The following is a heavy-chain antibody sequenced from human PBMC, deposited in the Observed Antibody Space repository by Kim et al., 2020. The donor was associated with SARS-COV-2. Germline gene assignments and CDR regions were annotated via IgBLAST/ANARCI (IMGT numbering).Heavy chain of an antibody. D-gene: IGHD3-3*01. CDR3: ARHIGTPLRYGMDV. CDR2: IYYSGST. V-gene: IGHV4-59*08. CDR1: GGSISSYY. J-gene: IGHJ6*02. Sequence: SETLSLTCTVSGGSISSYYWSWIRQPPGKGLEWIGYIYYSGSTNYNPSLKSRVTISVDTSKNQFSLKLSSVTAADTAVYYCARHIGTPLRYGMDVWGQGTTVTVSS.